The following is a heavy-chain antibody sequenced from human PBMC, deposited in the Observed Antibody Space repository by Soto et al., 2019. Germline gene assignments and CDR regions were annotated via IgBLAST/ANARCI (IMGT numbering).Heavy chain of an antibody. CDR2: IICSGGAT. CDR3: AKEAEDIVISWFDP. Sequence: GGSLRLSCAASGFSFSSYAMSWVRQAPAKGLEWVSTIICSGGATYYEDSVKGRFTISRDTSKNTVYVQMNSLRAEDTAVYYCAKEAEDIVISWFDPWGQGTLVTVSS. J-gene: IGHJ5*02. V-gene: IGHV3-23*01. D-gene: IGHD2-15*01. CDR1: GFSFSSYA.